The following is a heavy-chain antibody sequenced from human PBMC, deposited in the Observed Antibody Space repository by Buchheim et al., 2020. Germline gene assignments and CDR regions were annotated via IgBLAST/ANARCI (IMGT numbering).Heavy chain of an antibody. J-gene: IGHJ6*02. Sequence: QVQLVQSGAEVQKPGASVKVSCKASGYTFTGYHINWVRQATGQGLEWMGWMSPNTCDTAYAQKFQGRVTMTRDTSITTAYMELSSLTSEDTGVYYCARGIANGVDVWGQGAT. D-gene: IGHD2-21*01. CDR1: GYTFTGYH. CDR3: ARGIANGVDV. V-gene: IGHV1-8*01. CDR2: MSPNTCDT.